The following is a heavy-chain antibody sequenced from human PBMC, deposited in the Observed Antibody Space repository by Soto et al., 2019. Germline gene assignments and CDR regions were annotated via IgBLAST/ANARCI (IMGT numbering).Heavy chain of an antibody. CDR1: GFTFSSYA. V-gene: IGHV3-23*01. J-gene: IGHJ5*02. CDR2: ISGSGGST. Sequence: GGSLRLSCAASGFTFSSYAMSWVRQAPGEGLEWVSAISGSGGSTYYADSVKGRFTISRDNSKNTLYLQMNSLRAEDTAVYYCAKDVSSGSYYGYNWFDPWGQGTLVTVSS. D-gene: IGHD1-26*01. CDR3: AKDVSSGSYYGYNWFDP.